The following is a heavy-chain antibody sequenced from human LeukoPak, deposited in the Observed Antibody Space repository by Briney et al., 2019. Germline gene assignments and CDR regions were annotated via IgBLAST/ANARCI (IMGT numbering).Heavy chain of an antibody. Sequence: PSETLSLTCTVSGGSISSSSYYWGWIRQPPGKGLELIGSIYYSGSTYYNPSLKSRVTISVDTSKNQFSLKLSSVTAADTAVYYCAGDRSRSRFDPWGQGTLVTVSS. CDR2: IYYSGST. CDR3: AGDRSRSRFDP. J-gene: IGHJ5*02. CDR1: GGSISSSSYY. V-gene: IGHV4-39*07. D-gene: IGHD3-10*01.